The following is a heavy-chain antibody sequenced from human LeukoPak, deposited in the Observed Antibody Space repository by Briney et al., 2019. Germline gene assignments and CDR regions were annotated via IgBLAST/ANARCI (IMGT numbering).Heavy chain of an antibody. V-gene: IGHV1-69*04. D-gene: IGHD2-15*01. Sequence: SVKVSCKASGGTFSSYAISWVRQAPGQGLEWMGRIIPILGISNYAQKFQGRVTITADKSTSTAYMELSSLRSEDTAVYYCARDERYCSGGSCYPFDPWGQGTLVTVSS. CDR1: GGTFSSYA. CDR3: ARDERYCSGGSCYPFDP. J-gene: IGHJ5*02. CDR2: IIPILGIS.